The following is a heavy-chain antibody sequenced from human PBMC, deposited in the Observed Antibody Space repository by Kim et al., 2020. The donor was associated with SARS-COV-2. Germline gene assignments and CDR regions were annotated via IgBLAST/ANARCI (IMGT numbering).Heavy chain of an antibody. Sequence: GGSLRLSCAASGFTFSSYSMNWVRQAPGKGLEWVSYISSSSSTIYYADSVKGRFTISRDNAKNSLYLQMNSLRDEDTAVYYCARDNRIRYFDWLGRMDVWGQGTTVTVSS. CDR1: GFTFSSYS. CDR2: ISSSSSTI. J-gene: IGHJ6*02. CDR3: ARDNRIRYFDWLGRMDV. D-gene: IGHD3-9*01. V-gene: IGHV3-48*02.